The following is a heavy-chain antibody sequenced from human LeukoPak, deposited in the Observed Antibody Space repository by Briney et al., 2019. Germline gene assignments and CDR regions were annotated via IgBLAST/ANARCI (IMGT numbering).Heavy chain of an antibody. CDR1: GYSISSGHY. J-gene: IGHJ3*02. D-gene: IGHD3-16*01. CDR2: IYHSGTT. Sequence: SETLSLTCAVSGYSISSGHYWGWIRQPPGKGLEWIGSIYHSGTTSRNPSLTSRVTISVDTSRNQFSLKLSSVTAADTATYYCARISGAYCDRGRCLNAFDIWGQGTMVTVSS. CDR3: ARISGAYCDRGRCLNAFDI. V-gene: IGHV4-38-2*01.